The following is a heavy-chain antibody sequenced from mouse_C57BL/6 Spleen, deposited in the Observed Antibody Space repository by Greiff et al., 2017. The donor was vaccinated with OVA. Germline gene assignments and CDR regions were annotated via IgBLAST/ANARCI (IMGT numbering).Heavy chain of an antibody. CDR2: LNPNYGTT. CDR1: GYSFTDYN. CDR3: ARRDYGSSYWYFDV. V-gene: IGHV1-39*01. D-gene: IGHD1-1*01. J-gene: IGHJ1*03. Sequence: VQLQQSGPELVKPGASVKISCKASGYSFTDYNMNWVKQSNGKSLEWIGVLNPNYGTTSYNQKFKGKATLTVDQSSSTAYMQLNSLTSEDSAVYYCARRDYGSSYWYFDVWGTGTTVTVSS.